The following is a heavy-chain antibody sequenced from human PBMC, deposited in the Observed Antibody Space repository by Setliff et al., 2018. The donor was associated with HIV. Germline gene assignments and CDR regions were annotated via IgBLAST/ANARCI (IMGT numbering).Heavy chain of an antibody. V-gene: IGHV4-34*01. CDR2: INHSGRT. D-gene: IGHD2-8*01. Sequence: PSETLSLTCAASGGSFSVYYWRWIRQPPGKGLEWIGEINHSGRTNYNPSLKSRITISVDTSKDQFSLKLSSVTAADTAVYYCARGARLLTGYADRWDYYYMRIWGKGTTVTVSS. CDR3: ARGARLLTGYADRWDYYYMRI. J-gene: IGHJ6*03. CDR1: GGSFSVYY.